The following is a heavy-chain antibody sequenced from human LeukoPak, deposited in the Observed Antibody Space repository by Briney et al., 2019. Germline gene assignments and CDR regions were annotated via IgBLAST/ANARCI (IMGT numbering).Heavy chain of an antibody. V-gene: IGHV3-21*01. CDR2: ISSTSSYI. D-gene: IGHD3-10*01. CDR3: AGLWFGDRPPFDY. CDR1: GFTFSSYV. J-gene: IGHJ4*02. Sequence: GGSLRLSCAASGFTFSSYVMNWVRQAPGKGLEWVSSISSTSSYIYYADSVKGRFTISRDNAKNSLYLQMDSLRAEDTAVYYCAGLWFGDRPPFDYWGQGTLVTVSS.